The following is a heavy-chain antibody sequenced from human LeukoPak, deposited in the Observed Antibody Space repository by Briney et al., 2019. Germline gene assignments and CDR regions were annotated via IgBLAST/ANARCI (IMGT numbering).Heavy chain of an antibody. J-gene: IGHJ4*02. CDR1: GFTFSSYA. D-gene: IGHD2-2*01. CDR3: ARETSTAGSFRH. Sequence: GGSLRLSCAASGFTFSSYAMSWVRQAPGKGLEWVSGIGGSGGSTYYAASVKGRFTISRDNSKNTLYLQMNSLRAEDTAMYYCARETSTAGSFRHWGQGTLVTVSS. CDR2: IGGSGGST. V-gene: IGHV3-23*01.